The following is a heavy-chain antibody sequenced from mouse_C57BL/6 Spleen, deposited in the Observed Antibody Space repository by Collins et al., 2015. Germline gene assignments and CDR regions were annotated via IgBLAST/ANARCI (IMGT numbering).Heavy chain of an antibody. J-gene: IGHJ1*03. CDR2: INPNNGGT. D-gene: IGHD2-2*01. CDR3: ARGYYGYFDV. Sequence: ASGYTFTDYYMNWVKQSHGKSLEWIGDINPNNGGTSYNQKFKGKATLTVDKSSSTAYMELRSLTSEGSAVYYCARGYYGYFDVWGTGTTVTVSS. CDR1: GYTFTDYY. V-gene: IGHV1-26*01.